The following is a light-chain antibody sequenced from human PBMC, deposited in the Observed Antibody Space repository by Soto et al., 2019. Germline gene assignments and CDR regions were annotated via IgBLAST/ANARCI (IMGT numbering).Light chain of an antibody. CDR3: SSYADSDTLYV. V-gene: IGLV2-14*01. Sequence: HSALTQPASVSGSPGQSITISCTGTSSDVGAYNYVSWYQQHPGKAPKLLIFEVSSRPSGVSNRFYGSKSGSTASLTISGLQAEDEADYYCSSYADSDTLYVFGTGTKVTVX. J-gene: IGLJ1*01. CDR2: EVS. CDR1: SSDVGAYNY.